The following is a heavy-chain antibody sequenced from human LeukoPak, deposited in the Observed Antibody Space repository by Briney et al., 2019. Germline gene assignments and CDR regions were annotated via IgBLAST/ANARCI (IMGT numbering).Heavy chain of an antibody. CDR1: GGSISSSSYY. D-gene: IGHD5-12*01. CDR2: IYYSGST. V-gene: IGHV4-39*01. J-gene: IGHJ4*02. Sequence: SETLSLTCTVSGGSISSSSYYWGWIRQPPGKGLEWIGSIYYSGSTYYNPSLRSRVTISVDTSKNQFSLKLSSVTAADTAVYYCASNTSPGLPAFDYWGQGTLVTVSS. CDR3: ASNTSPGLPAFDY.